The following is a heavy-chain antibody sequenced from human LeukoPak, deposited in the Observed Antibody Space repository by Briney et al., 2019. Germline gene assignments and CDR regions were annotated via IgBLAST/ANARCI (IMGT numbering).Heavy chain of an antibody. V-gene: IGHV3-21*01. CDR1: GFTFGSYS. D-gene: IGHD5-24*01. CDR3: AREKLRDGAFDI. CDR2: ISSSSSYI. Sequence: PGGSLRLSCAASGFTFGSYSMNWVRQAPGKGLEWVSSISSSSSYIYYADSVKGRFTIPRDNAKNSLYLQMNSLRAEDTAVYYCAREKLRDGAFDIWGQGTMVTVSS. J-gene: IGHJ3*02.